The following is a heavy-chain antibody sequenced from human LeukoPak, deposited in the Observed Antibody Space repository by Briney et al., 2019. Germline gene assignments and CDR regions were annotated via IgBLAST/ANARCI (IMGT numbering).Heavy chain of an antibody. CDR3: ARLEY. J-gene: IGHJ4*02. CDR2: ISYDGSNK. D-gene: IGHD1-1*01. CDR1: GFTFSSYA. Sequence: GGSLRLSCAASGFTFSSYAMHWVRQAPGKGLEWVAVISYDGSNKYYADSVEGRFTISRDNSKNTLYLQMNSLRAEDTAVYYCARLEYWGQGTLVTVSS. V-gene: IGHV3-30*01.